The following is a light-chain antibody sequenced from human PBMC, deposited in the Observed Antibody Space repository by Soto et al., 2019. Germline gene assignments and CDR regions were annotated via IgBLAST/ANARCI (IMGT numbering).Light chain of an antibody. CDR3: QQYGSSAPIT. J-gene: IGKJ5*01. CDR1: QSLSGK. V-gene: IGKV3-20*01. CDR2: GAS. Sequence: EIVMTQSPATLSVPPGERATLSCRASQSLSGKLAWYQQKPGQAPRLLIYGASIRATGIPDRFSGSGSETDFTLTISRLEPEDFALYYCQQYGSSAPITFGQGTRLEI.